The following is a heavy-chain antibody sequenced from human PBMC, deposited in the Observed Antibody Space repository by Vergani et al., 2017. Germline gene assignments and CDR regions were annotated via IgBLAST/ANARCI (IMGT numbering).Heavy chain of an antibody. CDR1: GFTFDDYA. V-gene: IGHV3-9*01. CDR2: ISWNSGSI. CDR3: AKDSHGYTTYYFDY. J-gene: IGHJ4*02. Sequence: EVQLVESGGGLVQPGRSLRLSCAASGFTFDDYAMHWVRQAPGKGLEWVSGISWNSGSIGYADSVKGRFTISRDNAKNSLYLQMNSLRAEDTALYYCAKDSHGYTTYYFDYGGQGTLVTVSS. D-gene: IGHD5-24*01.